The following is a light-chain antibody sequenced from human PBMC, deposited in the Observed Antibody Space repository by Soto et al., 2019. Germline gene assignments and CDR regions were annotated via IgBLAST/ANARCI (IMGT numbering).Light chain of an antibody. Sequence: QSALTQPPSVSGSPGQSITISCTGTSSDVGGYNYVSWYQQHPGKAPKLLIYDVSNRPSGVSNRFSGSKSVNTASLTISGLQTEDEADYYCSAYTSSSPLGVFGTGNKLTVL. J-gene: IGLJ1*01. V-gene: IGLV2-14*01. CDR2: DVS. CDR1: SSDVGGYNY. CDR3: SAYTSSSPLGV.